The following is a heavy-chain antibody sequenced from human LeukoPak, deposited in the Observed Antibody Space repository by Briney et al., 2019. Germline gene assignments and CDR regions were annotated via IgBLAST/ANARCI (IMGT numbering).Heavy chain of an antibody. Sequence: PGGSLRLSCAASGFTFSNAWMSWVRQAPGKGLEWVGRIKSKTDGGTTDFAAPVKGRFTISRDDSKNTLYLQMNSLKPEDTAVYYCTTDRYGSGSWDYWGQGTLVTVSS. D-gene: IGHD6-13*01. J-gene: IGHJ4*02. CDR2: IKSKTDGGTT. CDR3: TTDRYGSGSWDY. CDR1: GFTFSNAW. V-gene: IGHV3-15*01.